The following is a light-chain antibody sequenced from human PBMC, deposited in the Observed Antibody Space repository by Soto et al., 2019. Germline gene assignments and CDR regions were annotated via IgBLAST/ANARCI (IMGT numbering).Light chain of an antibody. J-gene: IGLJ1*01. CDR1: KYSIASYY. Sequence: MMIDPRPLSYIPVKTVTISCTRRKYSIASYYVQWYQHRPGSASTTVMYEDNQRPSGVPDRFAGPIHISSTSASLPISGLTREDEAHYYCQSYESSSYVFGTGTKVTV. CDR3: QSYESSSYV. CDR2: EDN. V-gene: IGLV6-57*03.